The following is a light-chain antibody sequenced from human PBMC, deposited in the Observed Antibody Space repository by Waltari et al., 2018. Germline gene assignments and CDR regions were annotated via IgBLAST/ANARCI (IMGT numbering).Light chain of an antibody. V-gene: IGKV4-1*01. CDR3: QQYFGGPT. Sequence: DIVMTQSPDSLAVSLGERATTNCKSSQSVLYSHNNKNYLGWYQQKPGQPPKLIIYWASIRGSGVPDRFSGSGSGTDFTLTISSLQAEDVAVYYCQQYFGGPTFGQGTKVEIK. CDR1: QSVLYSHNNKNY. J-gene: IGKJ1*01. CDR2: WAS.